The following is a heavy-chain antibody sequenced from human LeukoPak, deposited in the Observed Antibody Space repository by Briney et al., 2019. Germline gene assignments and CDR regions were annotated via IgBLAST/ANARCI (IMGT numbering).Heavy chain of an antibody. J-gene: IGHJ3*02. V-gene: IGHV4-34*01. Sequence: SETLSLSCAVYGGSFSGYYWSWIRQPPGKGLEWIGEINHSGSTNYNPSLKTRVTISVDTSKNQFSLKLSSVTAADTAVYYCARLYWRVLGRSAFDIWGQGTMFSVSS. CDR2: INHSGST. CDR3: ARLYWRVLGRSAFDI. D-gene: IGHD2-8*02. CDR1: GGSFSGYY.